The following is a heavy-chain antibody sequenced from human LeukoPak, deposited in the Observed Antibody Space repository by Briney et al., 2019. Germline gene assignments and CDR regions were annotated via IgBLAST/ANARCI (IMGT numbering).Heavy chain of an antibody. V-gene: IGHV1-2*02. D-gene: IGHD3-3*01. CDR2: INPNSGGT. CDR1: GYTFTGYY. J-gene: IGHJ6*02. Sequence: EAPVKVSCKASGYTFTGYYMHWVRQAPGQGLEWMGWINPNSGGTNYAQKFQGRVTMTRDTSISTAYMELSRLRSDDTAVYYCARGITIFGVVTYYYYGMDVWGQGTTVTVSS. CDR3: ARGITIFGVVTYYYYGMDV.